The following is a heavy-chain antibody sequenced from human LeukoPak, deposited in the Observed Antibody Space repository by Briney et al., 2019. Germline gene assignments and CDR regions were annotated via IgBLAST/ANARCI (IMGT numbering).Heavy chain of an antibody. V-gene: IGHV3-48*03. CDR3: ARHPNLNDYGVSSPSY. D-gene: IGHD4/OR15-4a*01. CDR2: ISSGSSTI. Sequence: GGSLRLFCAASGFTFKTFEMDWVRQAPGRGLEWVSYISSGSSTIYYADSVKGRFTISRDNAKNSLYLQMDSLRAEDTAVYYCARHPNLNDYGVSSPSYWGQGTLVTVSS. J-gene: IGHJ4*02. CDR1: GFTFKTFE.